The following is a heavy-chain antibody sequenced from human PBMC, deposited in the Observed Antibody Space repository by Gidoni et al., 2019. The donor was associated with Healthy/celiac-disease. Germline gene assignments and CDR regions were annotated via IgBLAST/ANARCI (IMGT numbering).Heavy chain of an antibody. Sequence: QVQMVQSGAEVKKPGSSVKVSCKASGGTFSSYDISWVRQAPGQGLEWMGGIIPIFGTANYAQKFQGRVTITADESTSTAYMELSSLRSEDTAVYYCARDYYDSSGYYYYYGMDVWGQGTTVTVSS. D-gene: IGHD3-22*01. CDR2: IIPIFGTA. CDR3: ARDYYDSSGYYYYYGMDV. CDR1: GGTFSSYD. J-gene: IGHJ6*02. V-gene: IGHV1-69*12.